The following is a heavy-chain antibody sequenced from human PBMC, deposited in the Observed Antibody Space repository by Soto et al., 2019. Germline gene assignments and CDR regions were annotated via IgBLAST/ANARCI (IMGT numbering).Heavy chain of an antibody. CDR1: GFTFSTYA. CDR3: AKDGYDSRGDLYYFDY. D-gene: IGHD3-22*01. V-gene: IGHV3-23*01. Sequence: PGGSLRLSCAASGFTFSTYAMSWVRQAPGKGLEWVSAISGSPSSTYYADSVKGRFTISRDNSKKTLFLQMHSLRAEDTAIYYCAKDGYDSRGDLYYFDYWGQGIPVTVS. J-gene: IGHJ4*02. CDR2: ISGSPSST.